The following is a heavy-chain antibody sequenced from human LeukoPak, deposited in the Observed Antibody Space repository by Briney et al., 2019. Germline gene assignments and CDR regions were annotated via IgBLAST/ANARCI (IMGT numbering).Heavy chain of an antibody. V-gene: IGHV3-21*01. CDR2: ISSSSSYI. J-gene: IGHJ4*02. D-gene: IGHD3-10*01. CDR3: ARGTTYYYGSGSPPFDY. Sequence: GGSLRLPCAASGFTFSSYSMTWVRQAPGKGLEWVSSISSSSSYIYYADSVKGRFTISRDNAKNSLYLQMNSLRAEDTAVYYCARGTTYYYGSGSPPFDYWGQGTLVTVSS. CDR1: GFTFSSYS.